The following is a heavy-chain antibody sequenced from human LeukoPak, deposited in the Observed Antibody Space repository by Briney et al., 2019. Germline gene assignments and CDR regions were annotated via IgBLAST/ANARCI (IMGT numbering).Heavy chain of an antibody. CDR2: IYYSGST. V-gene: IGHV4-59*01. CDR1: GGSISSYY. Sequence: SETLSLTCTVSGGSISSYYWSWIRQPPGKGLEWIGYIYYSGSTNYNPSLKSRVTISVDTSKNQFSLKLSSVTAADTAVYYCARGVVVAAATHYWFDPWGQGTLVTVSS. J-gene: IGHJ5*02. D-gene: IGHD2-15*01. CDR3: ARGVVVAAATHYWFDP.